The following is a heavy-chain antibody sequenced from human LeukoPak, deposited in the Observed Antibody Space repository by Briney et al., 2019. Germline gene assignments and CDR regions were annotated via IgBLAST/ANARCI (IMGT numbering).Heavy chain of an antibody. J-gene: IGHJ4*02. V-gene: IGHV4-59*01. CDR2: IYYSGST. Sequence: SETLSLTCTVSGGSISSYYWSWIRQPPGQGLEWIGYIYYSGSTNYNPSLKSRVTISVDTSKNQFSLKLSSVTAADTAVYYCARCPYSSGADYWGQGTLVTVSS. CDR3: ARCPYSSGADY. CDR1: GGSISSYY. D-gene: IGHD6-19*01.